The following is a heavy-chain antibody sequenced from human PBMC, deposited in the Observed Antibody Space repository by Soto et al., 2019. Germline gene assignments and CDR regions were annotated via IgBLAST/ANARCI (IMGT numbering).Heavy chain of an antibody. CDR1: GFSFSEYG. D-gene: IGHD3-16*02. V-gene: IGHV3-23*01. CDR3: AKRRLNTITSLSDW. Sequence: EIQLLEAGGGLAQPGGSLRLSCVASGFSFSEYGMSWVRQTPQKTLEWVASISGNKMTTFYPDSVKGRFFISRDNSENTIHLQLNSLRDEDTSIYYCAKRRLNTITSLSDWWGQGVQVTVSS. J-gene: IGHJ1*01. CDR2: ISGNKMTT.